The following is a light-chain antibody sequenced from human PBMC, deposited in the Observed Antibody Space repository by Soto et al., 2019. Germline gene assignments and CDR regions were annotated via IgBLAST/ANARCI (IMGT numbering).Light chain of an antibody. CDR2: GAS. V-gene: IGKV3-20*01. J-gene: IGKJ3*01. CDR1: QSVTGNS. Sequence: EVVLTQSPGTLSSSPGERATLSCRASQSVTGNSLAWYQQKPGQAPRLLIYGASSRAAGVPDRFTGSGSGTDFTLTISRLEPEDFAVYCCQQYGGSPITFGPGTKVDIK. CDR3: QQYGGSPIT.